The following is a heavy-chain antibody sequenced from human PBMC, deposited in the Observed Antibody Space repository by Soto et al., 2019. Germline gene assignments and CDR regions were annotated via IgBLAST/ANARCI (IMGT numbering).Heavy chain of an antibody. CDR1: GFTLSNYW. CDR3: VRIRRGDGYTFGY. Sequence: EVQLVESGGVSVQPGGSLRLSCTASGFTLSNYWMHWVRQAPGKGLVWVSRINTDGSTTTYAESVKGRFTISRDNAKNTLYLQINSLRDEDTAVYYCVRIRRGDGYTFGYWGQGTLVTVSS. CDR2: INTDGSTT. D-gene: IGHD5-12*01. V-gene: IGHV3-74*01. J-gene: IGHJ4*02.